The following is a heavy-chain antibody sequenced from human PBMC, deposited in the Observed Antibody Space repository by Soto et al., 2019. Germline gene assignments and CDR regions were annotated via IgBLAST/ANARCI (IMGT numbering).Heavy chain of an antibody. CDR1: GFTFSNAW. CDR2: SKSKTDGGTT. V-gene: IGHV3-15*01. CDR3: TTSGSGWYLDY. Sequence: GGSLRLSCAASGFTFSNAWMSWVRQAPGKGLEWVGRSKSKTDGGTTDYAAPVKGRFTISRDDSKNTLYLQMNSLKTEDTAVYYCTTSGSGWYLDYWGQGTLVTVSS. J-gene: IGHJ4*02. D-gene: IGHD6-19*01.